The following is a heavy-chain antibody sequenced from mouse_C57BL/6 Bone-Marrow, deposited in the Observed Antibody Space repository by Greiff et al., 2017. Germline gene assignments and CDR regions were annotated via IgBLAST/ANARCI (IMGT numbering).Heavy chain of an antibody. CDR2: IDPANGNT. J-gene: IGHJ1*03. CDR1: GFNINNSY. CDR3: ARGRSRWYFDV. Sequence: VQLQQSVAELVRPGASVKLSCTASGFNINNSYMHWVKQRPGQGLEWIGRIDPANGNTKYAPKFQGKATFTADTSSNTAYLQLSDQTSEDTAIYCCARGRSRWYFDVWGTGTTVTVSS. V-gene: IGHV14-3*01.